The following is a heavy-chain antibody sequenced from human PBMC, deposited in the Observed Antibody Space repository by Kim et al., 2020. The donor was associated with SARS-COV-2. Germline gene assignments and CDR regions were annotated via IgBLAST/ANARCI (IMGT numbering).Heavy chain of an antibody. V-gene: IGHV4-59*01. CDR3: ASVNYGSGSYSY. CDR2: IYYSGST. Sequence: SETLSLTCTVSGGSISSYYWSWIRQPPGKGLEWIGYIYYSGSTNYNPSLKSRVTISVDTSKNQFSLKLSSVTAADTAVYYCASVNYGSGSYSYWGQGTLVTVSS. D-gene: IGHD3-10*01. CDR1: GGSISSYY. J-gene: IGHJ4*02.